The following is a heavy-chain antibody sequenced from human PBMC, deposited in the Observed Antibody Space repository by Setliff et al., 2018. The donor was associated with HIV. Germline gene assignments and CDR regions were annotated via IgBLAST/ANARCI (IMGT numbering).Heavy chain of an antibody. V-gene: IGHV3-21*01. CDR3: ARGTVGATFLHNDY. CDR1: GFTFSSYS. CDR2: ISSSSSYI. Sequence: GGSLRLSCAASGFTFSSYSMNWVRQAPGKGLEWVSSISSSSSYIYYADSVKGRFTISRDNAKNSLYLQMNRLRAEDTAVYYCARGTVGATFLHNDYWGQGTLVTVSS. D-gene: IGHD1-26*01. J-gene: IGHJ4*02.